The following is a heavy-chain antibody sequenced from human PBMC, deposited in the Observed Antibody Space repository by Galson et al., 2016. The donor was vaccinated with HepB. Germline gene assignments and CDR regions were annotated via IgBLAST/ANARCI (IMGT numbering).Heavy chain of an antibody. Sequence: PALVKPTQTLTLTCTFSGFSLSGSGVGVGWIRQPPGKALEWLALIYWDDDDRYDPSLKSRLTITQDASKNQVVLTLTNVDPADTAAYFCVHSSGYYSVEYWGQGILVTVSS. CDR2: IYWDDDD. CDR1: GFSLSGSGVG. CDR3: VHSSGYYSVEY. J-gene: IGHJ4*02. V-gene: IGHV2-5*05. D-gene: IGHD3-22*01.